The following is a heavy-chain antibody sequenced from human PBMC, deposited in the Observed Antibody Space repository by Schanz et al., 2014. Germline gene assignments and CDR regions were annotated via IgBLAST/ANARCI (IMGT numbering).Heavy chain of an antibody. CDR1: GYTFTNYG. V-gene: IGHV1-18*03. J-gene: IGHJ4*02. Sequence: LLEKTGAEVKKLGASVKVSCKSSGYTFTNYGISWVRQAPGQGLQWMGWISPCNGNTNYAQKLKGRVTRAADTSTSTGDMELRSLRSDDMAVSFGQRELAVAGEYWGQGTLVNVSS. CDR2: ISPCNGNT. D-gene: IGHD6-19*01. CDR3: QRELAVAGEY.